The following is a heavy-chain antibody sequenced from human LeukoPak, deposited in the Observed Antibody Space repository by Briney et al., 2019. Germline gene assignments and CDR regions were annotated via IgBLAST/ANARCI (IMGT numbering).Heavy chain of an antibody. Sequence: RSLRLSCAASGFTFSSYGMHWVRQAPGKGLEWVAVIWYDGSNKYYADSVKGRFTISRDNSKNTLYLQMNSLRAEDTAVYYCAGVSTVHDAFDIWGQGTMVTVSS. CDR1: GFTFSSYG. J-gene: IGHJ3*02. CDR2: IWYDGSNK. V-gene: IGHV3-33*01. D-gene: IGHD4-17*01. CDR3: AGVSTVHDAFDI.